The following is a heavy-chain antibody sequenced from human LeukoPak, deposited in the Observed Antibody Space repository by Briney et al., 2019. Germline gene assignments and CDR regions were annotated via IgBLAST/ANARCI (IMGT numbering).Heavy chain of an antibody. CDR2: IIPIFGTA. CDR3: ARCTDTAMSYWYFDL. Sequence: ASVKVSCKASGGTFSSYAISWVRQAPGQGLEWMGGIIPIFGTANYAQKFQGRVTITADESTSTAYMELSSLRSEDTAVYYCARCTDTAMSYWYFDLWGRGTLVTVSS. V-gene: IGHV1-69*13. J-gene: IGHJ2*01. D-gene: IGHD5-18*01. CDR1: GGTFSSYA.